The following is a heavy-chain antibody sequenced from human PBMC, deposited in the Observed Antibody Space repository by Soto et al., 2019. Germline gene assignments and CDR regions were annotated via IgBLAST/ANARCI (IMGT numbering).Heavy chain of an antibody. Sequence: DVQLVESGGGLVQPGGSLRLSCAGSGFTFSIYSMNWVRQAPGKGLEWVSYISDSSSTIYYADSVKGRFTISRDNAKNSVYLQMNSLRVEDTAVYYCARGGGGWGQGTLVTVSS. CDR2: ISDSSSTI. V-gene: IGHV3-48*01. J-gene: IGHJ4*02. CDR3: ARGGGG. CDR1: GFTFSIYS. D-gene: IGHD3-16*01.